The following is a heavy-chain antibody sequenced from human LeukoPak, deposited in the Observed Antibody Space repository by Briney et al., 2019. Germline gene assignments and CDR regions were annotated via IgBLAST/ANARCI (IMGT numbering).Heavy chain of an antibody. CDR3: ARDGGNFDIDY. V-gene: IGHV4-59*12. D-gene: IGHD4-23*01. J-gene: IGHJ4*02. CDR2: IYYSGST. CDR1: GGSISSYY. Sequence: SETLSLTCTVSGGSISSYYWSWIRQPPGKGLEWIGYIYYSGSTNYNPSLKSRVTISVDTSKNQFSLKLSSVTAADTAVYYCARDGGNFDIDYWGQGTLVTVSS.